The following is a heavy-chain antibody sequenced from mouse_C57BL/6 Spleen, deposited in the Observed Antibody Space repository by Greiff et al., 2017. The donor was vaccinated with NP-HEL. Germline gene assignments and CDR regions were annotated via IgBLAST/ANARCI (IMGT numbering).Heavy chain of an antibody. Sequence: QVQLQQSGAELVRPGASVTLSCKASGYTFTDYEMHWVKQTPVHGLEWIGAIDPETGGTAYNQKFKGKAILTADKSSSTAYMELRSLTSEDSAVYYCTRSFHSNYVGDATDYWGQGTPVTVSS. CDR1: GYTFTDYE. CDR2: IDPETGGT. V-gene: IGHV1-15*01. CDR3: TRSFHSNYVGDATDY. D-gene: IGHD2-5*01. J-gene: IGHJ4*01.